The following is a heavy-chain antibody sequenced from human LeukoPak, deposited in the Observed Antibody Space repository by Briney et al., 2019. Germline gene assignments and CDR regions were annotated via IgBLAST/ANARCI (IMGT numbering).Heavy chain of an antibody. Sequence: GGSLRLSCAASGFSFGSYGMNWVRQAPGKGLEWVSYISGSSSTIYYSDSVEGRFTISRDNARNSLYLQMSSLRAEDTAVYYCARTRGYDSVDYWGQGTLVTVSS. CDR1: GFSFGSYG. V-gene: IGHV3-48*04. CDR3: ARTRGYDSVDY. J-gene: IGHJ4*02. CDR2: ISGSSSTI. D-gene: IGHD1-20*01.